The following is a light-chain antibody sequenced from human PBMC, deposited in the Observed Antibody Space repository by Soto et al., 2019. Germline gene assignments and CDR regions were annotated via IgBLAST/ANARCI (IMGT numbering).Light chain of an antibody. Sequence: ERVMTQSPATLSVSPGERATLSCRASQSVSSTLAWYQQKPGQAPRLFIYGASTRATAIPPRFSGSGSGTEFTLTISSLQSEDFAVYYCQQYDNWPITFGQGTRLEIK. V-gene: IGKV3-15*01. CDR1: QSVSST. CDR3: QQYDNWPIT. J-gene: IGKJ5*01. CDR2: GAS.